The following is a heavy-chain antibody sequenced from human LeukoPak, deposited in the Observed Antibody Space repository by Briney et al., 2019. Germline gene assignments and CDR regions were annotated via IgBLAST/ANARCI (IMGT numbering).Heavy chain of an antibody. Sequence: GRSLRLSCAASGFTFSSYGMHWVRQAPGKGLEWVAVIWNDGSKKYYADSVKGGFTISRDNSKNTLYLHMNSLRAEDTALYYCVRGVWHVATEMVLDYWGQGTPVTVSS. J-gene: IGHJ4*02. CDR1: GFTFSSYG. V-gene: IGHV3-33*01. CDR3: VRGVWHVATEMVLDY. D-gene: IGHD5-18*01. CDR2: IWNDGSKK.